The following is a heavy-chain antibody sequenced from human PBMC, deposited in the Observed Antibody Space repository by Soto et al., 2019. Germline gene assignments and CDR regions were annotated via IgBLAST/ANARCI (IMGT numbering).Heavy chain of an antibody. CDR2: IYYSGST. V-gene: IGHV4-39*01. D-gene: IGHD2-2*01. J-gene: IGHJ4*02. CDR3: ARHKRSRGYCSSTSCSIPDY. CDR1: GGSISSSSYY. Sequence: SETLSLTCTVSGGSISSSSYYWGWIRQPPGKGLEWIGSIYYSGSTYYNPSLKSRVTISVDTSKNQFSLKLSSVTAADTAVYYCARHKRSRGYCSSTSCSIPDYWGQGTLVTVSS.